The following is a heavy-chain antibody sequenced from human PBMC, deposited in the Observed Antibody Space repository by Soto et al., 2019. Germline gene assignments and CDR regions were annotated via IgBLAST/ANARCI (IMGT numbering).Heavy chain of an antibody. CDR1: GYTFTSYY. CDR3: AKDLDAYAWNLGGWFAP. J-gene: IGHJ5*02. V-gene: IGHV1-46*01. D-gene: IGHD3-16*01. Sequence: ASVKVSFKASGYTFTSYYMHWVRQAPGQGLEWMGIINPSGGSTSYAQKFQGRFIISRDNSRSTVYLDMNSLRPEDTAVYYCAKDLDAYAWNLGGWFAPWGQGTQVTVSS. CDR2: INPSGGST.